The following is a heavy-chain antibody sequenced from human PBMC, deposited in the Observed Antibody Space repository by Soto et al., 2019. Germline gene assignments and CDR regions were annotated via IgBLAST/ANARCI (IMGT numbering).Heavy chain of an antibody. J-gene: IGHJ5*02. CDR1: GYTFSDYY. Sequence: ASVKVSCKASGYTFSDYYMHWVRQAPGQGLEWMGYINPDGGDTTYAQKFEGRVTMTRDTSISTAYMELTRLTSDDTAMYYCARINFYDSRGDGSSSPPSGPGTSLTV. CDR2: INPDGGDT. V-gene: IGHV1-2*02. D-gene: IGHD3-22*01. CDR3: ARINFYDSRGDGSSSPP.